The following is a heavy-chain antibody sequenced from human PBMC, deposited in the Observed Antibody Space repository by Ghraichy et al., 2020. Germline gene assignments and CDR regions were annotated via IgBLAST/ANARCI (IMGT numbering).Heavy chain of an antibody. Sequence: GGSLRLSCAASGFTFSSYSMNWVRQAPGKGLEWVSSISSSSSYIYYADSVKDRFTISRDNAKNSLYLQMNSLRAEDTAVYYCARDYRQSKWFGELLLIPFDYWGQGTLVTVSS. D-gene: IGHD3-10*01. CDR1: GFTFSSYS. J-gene: IGHJ4*02. CDR3: ARDYRQSKWFGELLLIPFDY. V-gene: IGHV3-21*01. CDR2: ISSSSSYI.